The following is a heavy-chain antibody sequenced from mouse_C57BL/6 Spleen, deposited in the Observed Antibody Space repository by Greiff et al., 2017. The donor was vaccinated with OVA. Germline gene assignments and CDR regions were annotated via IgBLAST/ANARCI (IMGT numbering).Heavy chain of an antibody. V-gene: IGHV1-53*01. CDR3: ARSTWESEDYFDY. D-gene: IGHD4-1*01. Sequence: VQLQQPGTELVKPGASVKLSCKASGYTFTSYWMHWVKQRPGQGLEWIGNINPSNGGTNYNEKFKSKATLTVDKSSSTAYMQLSSLTSEDSAVYYCARSTWESEDYFDYWGKGTTLTVSS. CDR2: INPSNGGT. J-gene: IGHJ2*01. CDR1: GYTFTSYW.